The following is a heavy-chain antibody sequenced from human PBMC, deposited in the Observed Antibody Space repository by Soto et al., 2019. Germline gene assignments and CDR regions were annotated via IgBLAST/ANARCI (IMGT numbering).Heavy chain of an antibody. CDR3: VCGGNFFIY. D-gene: IGHD3-16*01. V-gene: IGHV3-7*01. CDR1: GFTFSTYW. CDR2: MDQDGSET. Sequence: EVQLVESGGGLVQPGGSLRLSCAASGFTFSTYWMTWVRQPPGKGLEWVANMDQDGSETYYVASVRGRFTVSRDNAKNSLYLQMNCLRVEDTAVYYCVCGGNFFIYWGQGTLVTVSP. J-gene: IGHJ4*02.